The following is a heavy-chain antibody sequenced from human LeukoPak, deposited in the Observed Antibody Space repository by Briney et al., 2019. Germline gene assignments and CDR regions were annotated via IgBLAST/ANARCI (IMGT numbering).Heavy chain of an antibody. J-gene: IGHJ4*02. V-gene: IGHV3-30*04. CDR3: ARDRGRLLDY. Sequence: PGGSLRLSCAASGFTFSSYAMHWVRQAPGKGLEWVAVISYDGSNKYYADSVKGRFTISRDNSKNTLYLQMNSLRAEDTAVYYCARDRGRLLDYWGQGTLVTVSS. CDR1: GFTFSSYA. D-gene: IGHD2-15*01. CDR2: ISYDGSNK.